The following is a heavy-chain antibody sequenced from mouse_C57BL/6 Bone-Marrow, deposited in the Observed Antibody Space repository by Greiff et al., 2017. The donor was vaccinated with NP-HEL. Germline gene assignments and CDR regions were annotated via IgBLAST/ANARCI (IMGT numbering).Heavy chain of an antibody. D-gene: IGHD1-1*01. J-gene: IGHJ2*01. CDR2: IYPGSGST. Sequence: QVQLQQPGAELVKPGASVKMSCKASGYTFTSYWITWVKQRPGQGLEWIGDIYPGSGSTNYNEKFKSKATLTVDTSSSTAYMQLSSLTSEDSAVYYCARRDYYCSSYSLDYWGQGTTLTVSS. CDR3: ARRDYYCSSYSLDY. V-gene: IGHV1-55*01. CDR1: GYTFTSYW.